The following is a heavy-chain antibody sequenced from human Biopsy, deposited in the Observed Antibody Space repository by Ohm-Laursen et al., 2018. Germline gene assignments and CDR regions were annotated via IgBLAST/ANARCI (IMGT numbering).Heavy chain of an antibody. Sequence: SVKVSCKASGGPSSNYAFSWARQAPGQGLEWVGRIVPVLGHLNYAQRFQGRVSITADKSTSYVFMELSRLTSGDTAVYYCAADADGYYTEFDYWGSGTLVTVSS. V-gene: IGHV1-69*04. CDR2: IVPVLGHL. D-gene: IGHD3-3*01. CDR3: AADADGYYTEFDY. J-gene: IGHJ4*02. CDR1: GGPSSNYA.